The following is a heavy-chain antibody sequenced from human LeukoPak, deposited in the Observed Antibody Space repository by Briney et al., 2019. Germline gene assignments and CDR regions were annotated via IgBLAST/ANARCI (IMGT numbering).Heavy chain of an antibody. CDR2: IYTSGST. Sequence: SETLSLTCTVSGGSISSYYWSWIRQPAGKGLEWIGRIYTSGSTNYNPSLKSRVTMSVDTSKNQFSLKLSSVTAADTAVYYCGGDGEKSFEPGLDAFGILGQGTMVTVSS. CDR3: GGDGEKSFEPGLDAFGI. V-gene: IGHV4-4*07. J-gene: IGHJ3*02. CDR1: GGSISSYY. D-gene: IGHD3-16*02.